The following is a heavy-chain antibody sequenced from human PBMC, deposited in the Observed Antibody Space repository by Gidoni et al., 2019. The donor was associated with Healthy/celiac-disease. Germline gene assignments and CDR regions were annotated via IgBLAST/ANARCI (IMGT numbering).Heavy chain of an antibody. Sequence: QVQLVESGGGVVQPGRSLRLSCAASGFTFSSYAMRWVRQAPGKGLEWVAVISYDGSNKYYADSVKGRFTISRDNSKNTLYLQMNSLRAEDTAVYYCARDNSLGQGDNSKMEVDTAMEGRAFDIWGQGTMVTVSS. V-gene: IGHV3-30-3*01. D-gene: IGHD5-18*01. CDR3: ARDNSLGQGDNSKMEVDTAMEGRAFDI. J-gene: IGHJ3*02. CDR1: GFTFSSYA. CDR2: ISYDGSNK.